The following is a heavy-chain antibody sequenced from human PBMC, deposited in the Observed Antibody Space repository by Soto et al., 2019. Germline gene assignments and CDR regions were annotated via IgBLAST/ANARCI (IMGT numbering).Heavy chain of an antibody. CDR3: ARASTAGSGEIGGGFDY. CDR2: IIPILGIA. CDR1: GGTFSSYT. Sequence: QVQLVQSGAEVKKPGSSVKVSCKASGGTFSSYTISWVRQAPGQGLEWMGRIIPILGIANYAQKFQGRVTISADKSTSTAYVDLSSLGSEDTAVYYCARASTAGSGEIGGGFDYWGQGTLVTVSS. D-gene: IGHD3-10*01. J-gene: IGHJ4*02. V-gene: IGHV1-69*02.